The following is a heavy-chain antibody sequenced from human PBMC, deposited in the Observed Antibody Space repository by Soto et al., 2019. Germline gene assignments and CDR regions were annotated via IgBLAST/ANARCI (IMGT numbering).Heavy chain of an antibody. CDR1: GASISSGDYY. CDR2: IYYTGNT. V-gene: IGHV4-30-4*01. CDR3: SGLPDGHTSGLDY. Sequence: QVQLQESGPGLVKPSQTLSLSCTVSGASISSGDYYWSWIRQPPGKGLEWIGYIYYTGNTVFNPALMSRFCVSVDTSRNRVSLNLNPGTGADTAVYYCSGLPDGHTSGLDYWGQGTLVTVSS. D-gene: IGHD6-25*01. J-gene: IGHJ4*02.